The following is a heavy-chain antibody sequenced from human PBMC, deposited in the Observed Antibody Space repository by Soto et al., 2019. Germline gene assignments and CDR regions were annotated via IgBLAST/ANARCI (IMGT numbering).Heavy chain of an antibody. J-gene: IGHJ4*02. D-gene: IGHD2-15*01. V-gene: IGHV4-34*01. Sequence: PSETLSLTCAVYGGSFSGYYWSWIRQPPGKGLEWIGEINHSGSTNYNPSLKSRVTISVDTSKNQFSLKLSSVTAADTAVYYCARGRRGWDYWGQGTLVTVSS. CDR2: INHSGST. CDR3: ARGRRGWDY. CDR1: GGSFSGYY.